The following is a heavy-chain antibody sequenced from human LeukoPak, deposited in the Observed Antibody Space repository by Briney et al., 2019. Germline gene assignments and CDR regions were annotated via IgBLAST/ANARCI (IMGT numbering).Heavy chain of an antibody. CDR3: AKGLRINAFDI. CDR2: IWYDGSNK. D-gene: IGHD2-21*02. V-gene: IGHV3-33*06. CDR1: GFTFSSYG. J-gene: IGHJ3*02. Sequence: PGGSLRLSCAASGFTFSSYGMHWVRQAPGKGLEWVAVIWYDGSNKYYADSVKGRFTISRDNSKNTLYLQMNSLRAEDTAVYYCAKGLRINAFDIWGQGTMVTVSS.